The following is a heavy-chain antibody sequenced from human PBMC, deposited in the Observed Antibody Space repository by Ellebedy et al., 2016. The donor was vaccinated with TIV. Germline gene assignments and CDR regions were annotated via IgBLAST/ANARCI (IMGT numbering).Heavy chain of an antibody. Sequence: GESLKISXAASGYTFSNYVMHWVRQTPGKGLEWVAVIWYDGSNKYYGDSMKGRFTISRDNSKNTLYLQMNSLRAEDTAVYYCARAADDLWTGNYYYYYGMDVWGQGTMVTVSS. D-gene: IGHD3/OR15-3a*01. CDR3: ARAADDLWTGNYYYYYGMDV. CDR1: GYTFSNYV. J-gene: IGHJ6*02. CDR2: IWYDGSNK. V-gene: IGHV3-33*01.